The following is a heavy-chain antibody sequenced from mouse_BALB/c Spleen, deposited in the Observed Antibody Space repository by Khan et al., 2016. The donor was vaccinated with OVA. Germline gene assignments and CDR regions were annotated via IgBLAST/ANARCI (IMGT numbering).Heavy chain of an antibody. CDR1: GYTFTSYW. V-gene: IGHV1S41*01. CDR3: ARENYYGRSCYAMDY. J-gene: IGHJ4*01. D-gene: IGHD1-1*01. CDR2: IGPGSSNA. Sequence: DLVKPGASVKLSCKASGYTFTSYWINWIKQRPGQGLEWIGRIGPGSSNAYYNDMFKGKATLTVDTSSNTAYIQRSSLSSEDSAVYVWARENYYGRSCYAMDYWGQGTSVTVSA.